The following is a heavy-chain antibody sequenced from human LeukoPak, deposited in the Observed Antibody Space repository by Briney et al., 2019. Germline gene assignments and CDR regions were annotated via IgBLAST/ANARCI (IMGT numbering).Heavy chain of an antibody. J-gene: IGHJ4*02. CDR3: ARYWYCSSTSCYHFDY. V-gene: IGHV3-7*01. CDR2: IKQDGSEK. D-gene: IGHD2-2*01. CDR1: GFTFSSYW. Sequence: GGSLRLSCAASGFTFSSYWMSWVRQAPGKGLEGVANIKQDGSEKYYVDSVKGRFTISRDNAKNSLYLQMNSLRAEDTAVYYCARYWYCSSTSCYHFDYWGQGTLVTVSS.